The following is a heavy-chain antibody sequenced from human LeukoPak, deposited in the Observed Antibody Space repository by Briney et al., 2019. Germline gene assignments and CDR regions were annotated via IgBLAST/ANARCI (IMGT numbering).Heavy chain of an antibody. CDR2: ITGSGSNT. V-gene: IGHV3-23*01. J-gene: IGHJ3*02. CDR3: AKGGVVHAFDI. CDR1: GFTFRSLA. Sequence: GGSLRLSCAASGFTFRSLAMSWGRQAPGKGLEWVSAITGSGSNTYYADSVKGRFTISRDNSKNTLYLQMNSLRAEDTAVYYCAKGGVVHAFDIWGQGTMVTVSS. D-gene: IGHD2-15*01.